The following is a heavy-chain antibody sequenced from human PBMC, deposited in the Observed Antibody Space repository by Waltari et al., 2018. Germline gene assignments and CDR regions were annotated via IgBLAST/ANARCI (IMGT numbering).Heavy chain of an antibody. Sequence: QVQLVQSGAEVKKPGASVKVSCKASGYTFTSYYMHWVRQAPGQGLEWMGIINPRGGSTSYEQKCQGRGTMTRDTSTSTVYMELSSLRSEDTAVYYCARDLPIVGATTSMDVWGQGTTVTVSS. J-gene: IGHJ6*02. CDR3: ARDLPIVGATTSMDV. CDR1: GYTFTSYY. CDR2: INPRGGST. V-gene: IGHV1-46*01. D-gene: IGHD1-26*01.